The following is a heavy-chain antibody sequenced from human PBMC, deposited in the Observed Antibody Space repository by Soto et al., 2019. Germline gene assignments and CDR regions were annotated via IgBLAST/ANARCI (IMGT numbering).Heavy chain of an antibody. CDR2: IYYSGST. CDR3: ARAAYCISTSCFIHYYGMDV. CDR1: GGSISSGDYY. Sequence: QVQLQESGPGLVMPSQTLSLTCTVSGGSISSGDYYWSWIRQPPGKGLEWIGYIYYSGSTYYNPSLKSRVTISVDTSKNQFSLKLSSVTAADTAVYYCARAAYCISTSCFIHYYGMDVWGQGTTVTVSS. V-gene: IGHV4-30-4*01. D-gene: IGHD2-2*01. J-gene: IGHJ6*02.